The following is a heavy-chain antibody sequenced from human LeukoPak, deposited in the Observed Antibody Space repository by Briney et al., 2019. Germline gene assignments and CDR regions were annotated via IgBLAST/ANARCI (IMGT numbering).Heavy chain of an antibody. V-gene: IGHV3-48*03. CDR3: ARDYGYSYGSYGMDV. D-gene: IGHD5-18*01. J-gene: IGHJ6*02. Sequence: GGSLRLSCAASGFTFSSYEMNWVRQAPGKGLEWVSYISSSGSTIYYADSVKGRFTTSRDNAKNSLYLQMNSLRAEDTAVYYCARDYGYSYGSYGMDVWGQGTTVTVSS. CDR2: ISSSGSTI. CDR1: GFTFSSYE.